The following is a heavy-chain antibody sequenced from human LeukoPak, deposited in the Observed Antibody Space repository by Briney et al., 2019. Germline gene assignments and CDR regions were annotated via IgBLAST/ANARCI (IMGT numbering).Heavy chain of an antibody. V-gene: IGHV4-39*01. CDR1: GGSISSSSYY. Sequence: SETLSLTCTVSGGSISSSSYYWGWIRQPPGKGLEWIGSIYYSGSTYYNPSLKSRVTISVDTSKNQFSLKPSSVTAADTAVYYCARQGNIVLWFGELGNYFDYWGQGTLVTVSS. D-gene: IGHD3-10*01. CDR3: ARQGNIVLWFGELGNYFDY. J-gene: IGHJ4*02. CDR2: IYYSGST.